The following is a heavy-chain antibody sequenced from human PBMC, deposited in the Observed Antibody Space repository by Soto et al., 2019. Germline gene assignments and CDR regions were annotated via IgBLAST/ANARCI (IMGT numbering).Heavy chain of an antibody. J-gene: IGHJ4*02. CDR2: IIPIFGTA. CDR3: ASLTLAYCGGDCLDY. Sequence: SVKVSCKASGGTFSSYAISWVRQAPGQGLEWMGGIIPIFGTANYAQKFQGRVTITADESTSTAYMELSSLRSEDTAVYYRASLTLAYCGGDCLDYWGQGTLVTVSS. D-gene: IGHD2-21*01. V-gene: IGHV1-69*13. CDR1: GGTFSSYA.